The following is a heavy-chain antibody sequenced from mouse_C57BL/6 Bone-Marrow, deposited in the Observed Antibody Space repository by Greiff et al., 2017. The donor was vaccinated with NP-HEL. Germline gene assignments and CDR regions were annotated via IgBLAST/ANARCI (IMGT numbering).Heavy chain of an antibody. CDR2: IDPSDSYT. D-gene: IGHD4-1*02. V-gene: IGHV1-69*01. J-gene: IGHJ3*01. CDR3: AREGRVNWERFAY. Sequence: QVQLKQPGAELVMPGASVKLSCKASGYTFTSYWMHWVKQRPGQGLEWIGEIDPSDSYTNYNQKFKGKSTLTVDKSSSTAYMQLSSLTSEDSAVYYCAREGRVNWERFAYWGQGTLVTVSA. CDR1: GYTFTSYW.